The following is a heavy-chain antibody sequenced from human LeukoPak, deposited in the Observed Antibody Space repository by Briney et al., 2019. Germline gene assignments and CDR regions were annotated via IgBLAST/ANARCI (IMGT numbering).Heavy chain of an antibody. CDR2: ISGNGGRT. D-gene: IGHD4-17*01. J-gene: IGHJ3*02. Sequence: GGSLRLSCAASGFRFSSFGMSRVRQAPGKGPEWVSFISGNGGRTDYAESVKGRFTISRDNSKNTVCLQMNSLRDEDTAAYYCAKDPNGDYVGTFDMWGRGTMVTVSS. CDR3: AKDPNGDYVGTFDM. V-gene: IGHV3-23*01. CDR1: GFRFSSFG.